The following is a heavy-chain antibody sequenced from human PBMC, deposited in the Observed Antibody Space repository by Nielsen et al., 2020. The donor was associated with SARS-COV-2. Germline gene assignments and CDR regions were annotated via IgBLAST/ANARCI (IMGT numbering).Heavy chain of an antibody. CDR1: GYTFTHYY. V-gene: IGHV1-46*01. CDR3: ARERGPYEYGLDV. J-gene: IGHJ6*02. CDR2: INPSDGDT. Sequence: ASVKVSCKASGYTFTHYYIYWVRQAPGQGLEWMGMINPSDGDTSYAQKFQGRVTMTRDTSTSTVYMELTSLRSEDTAVYYCARERGPYEYGLDVWGQGTTVTVSS. D-gene: IGHD3-22*01.